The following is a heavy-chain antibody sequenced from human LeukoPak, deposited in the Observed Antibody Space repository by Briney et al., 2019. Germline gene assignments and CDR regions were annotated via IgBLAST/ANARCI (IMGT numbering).Heavy chain of an antibody. CDR1: RFTFSNYG. J-gene: IGHJ4*02. CDR3: AKTGNYNWNGFDY. D-gene: IGHD1-20*01. Sequence: QSGGSLRLSCAASRFTFSNYGMHCVRQAPGKGLEWVAIISYDGSNKYYADSVKGRFTISRDNSKNTLYLQMNSLRVEDSAVYYCAKTGNYNWNGFDYWGQGTLVTVSS. CDR2: ISYDGSNK. V-gene: IGHV3-30*18.